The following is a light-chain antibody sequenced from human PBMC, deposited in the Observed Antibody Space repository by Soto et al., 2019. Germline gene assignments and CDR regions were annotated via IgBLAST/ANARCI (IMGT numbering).Light chain of an antibody. CDR2: DVR. J-gene: IGLJ1*01. CDR3: NSYTSSSTYV. V-gene: IGLV2-14*01. CDR1: RSDVGGYNY. Sequence: QSALTQPASVSGSPGQSITISCTGTRSDVGGYNYVSWFQQHPGKAPKLMIYDVRNRPSGISNRFSGSKSGNTASLTISGLQAEDEADYYCNSYTSSSTYVFGTGTKVTVL.